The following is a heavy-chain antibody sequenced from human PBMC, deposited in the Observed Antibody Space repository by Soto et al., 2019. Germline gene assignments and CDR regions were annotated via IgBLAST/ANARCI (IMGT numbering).Heavy chain of an antibody. D-gene: IGHD3-10*01. Sequence: QVQLVQSGAEVKKPGSSVKVSCKASGGTFSSYTISWVRQAPGQGLEWMGRIIPILGIANYAQKFQGRVTITADKSTSTDYMELSSLRSEDTAVYYCARVFQDGGYAFDICGQGTMVTVS. CDR2: IIPILGIA. CDR3: ARVFQDGGYAFDI. V-gene: IGHV1-69*02. J-gene: IGHJ3*02. CDR1: GGTFSSYT.